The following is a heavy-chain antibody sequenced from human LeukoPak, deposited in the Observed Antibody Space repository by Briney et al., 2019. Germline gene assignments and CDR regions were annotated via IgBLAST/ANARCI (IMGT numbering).Heavy chain of an antibody. CDR3: ARDDCSTTPCYAY. J-gene: IGHJ4*02. D-gene: IGHD2-2*01. CDR1: GFTFTNYG. CDR2: IWYDGSKT. Sequence: GRSLGLSCTTSGFTFTNYGINWVRQAPGKGLEWVAAIWYDGSKTSYTDSVKGRFTVSRDISKNTVYLQMNGLKAEDTAVYYCARDDCSTTPCYAYWGQGTLVTVSS. V-gene: IGHV3-33*01.